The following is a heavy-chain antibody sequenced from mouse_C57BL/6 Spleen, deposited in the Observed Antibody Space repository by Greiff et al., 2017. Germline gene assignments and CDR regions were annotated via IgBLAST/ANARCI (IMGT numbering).Heavy chain of an antibody. V-gene: IGHV1-61*01. J-gene: IGHJ4*01. CDR3: ARYGGWLLRAMDY. D-gene: IGHD2-3*01. CDR1: GYTFTSYW. Sequence: QVQLQQPGAELVRPGSSVKLSCKASGYTFTSYWMDWVKQRPGQGLEWIGNIYPSDSETHYNQKFKDKATLTVDKSSSTAYMQLSSLTSEDSAVYYCARYGGWLLRAMDYWGQGTSVTVSS. CDR2: IYPSDSET.